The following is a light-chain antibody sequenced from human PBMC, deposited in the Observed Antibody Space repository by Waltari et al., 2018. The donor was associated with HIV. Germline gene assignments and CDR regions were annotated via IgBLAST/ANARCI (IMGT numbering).Light chain of an antibody. CDR1: QSLLHSNGYTH. V-gene: IGKV2-28*01. Sequence: DIVMTQSPLSLPVTPGEPASISCRSSQSLLHSNGYTHLDWYLQNPGQSPQLLIYLGSNRASGVPERFSGSGSGTNFTLRIGRVAAEDVGVYYCMQPLQTPWTFGQGTKVEIK. CDR3: MQPLQTPWT. CDR2: LGS. J-gene: IGKJ1*01.